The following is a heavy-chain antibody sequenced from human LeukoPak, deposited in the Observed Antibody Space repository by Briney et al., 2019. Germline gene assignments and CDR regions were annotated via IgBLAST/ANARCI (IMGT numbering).Heavy chain of an antibody. Sequence: SETLSLTCAVSGGSFSGYYWSWVRQPPGKGLEWIGGINHSGSTNYYPALKSRVTISVDTSKNQFSLKLSSVTAADTAVYYCARDSLSGIVAAAGPYYYGMDVWGKGITVTVSS. D-gene: IGHD6-13*01. CDR1: GGSFSGYY. J-gene: IGHJ6*04. CDR2: INHSGST. V-gene: IGHV4-34*01. CDR3: ARDSLSGIVAAAGPYYYGMDV.